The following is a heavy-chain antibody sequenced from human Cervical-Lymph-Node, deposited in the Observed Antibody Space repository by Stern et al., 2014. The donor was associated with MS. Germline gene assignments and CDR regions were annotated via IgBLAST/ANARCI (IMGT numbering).Heavy chain of an antibody. J-gene: IGHJ4*02. CDR1: GYIFTAYY. CDR3: ARSITVTPLEF. CDR2: LNPSSGST. V-gene: IGHV1-2*06. D-gene: IGHD4-17*01. Sequence: VQLLQSGAEVKKPGASVKVSCKASGYIFTAYYIHWVRQAPGKGLAWMGRLNPSSGSTDLAQTFQGRVTMTRDTSISTAYMELTRLTSGDTAVYYCARSITVTPLEFWGQGTLVAVSS.